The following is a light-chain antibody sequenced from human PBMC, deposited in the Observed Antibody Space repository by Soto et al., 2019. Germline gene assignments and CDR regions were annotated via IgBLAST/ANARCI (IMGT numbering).Light chain of an antibody. J-gene: IGLJ3*02. CDR1: SSDVGGYKY. CDR2: AVN. Sequence: QSALPPPASVSGSPGQSITISCTGTSSDVGGYKYVSWYQHHPGQAPKLMIHAVNSRPSGVSTRFSGSKSGNTASLTISGLQPEDEADYYCSSYTSSSTWVFGGGTK. V-gene: IGLV2-14*01. CDR3: SSYTSSSTWV.